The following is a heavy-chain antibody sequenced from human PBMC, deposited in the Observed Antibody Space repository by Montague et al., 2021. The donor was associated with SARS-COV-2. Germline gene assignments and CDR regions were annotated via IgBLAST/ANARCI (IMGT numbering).Heavy chain of an antibody. Sequence: STNYNPSLKSRVTISVDTSKNQCSLKLSSVTAADTVVYYCAREICGVNSYLSQGTLVT. CDR3: AREICGVNSY. J-gene: IGHJ4*02. D-gene: IGHD4/OR15-4a*01. CDR2: ST. V-gene: IGHV4-34*01.